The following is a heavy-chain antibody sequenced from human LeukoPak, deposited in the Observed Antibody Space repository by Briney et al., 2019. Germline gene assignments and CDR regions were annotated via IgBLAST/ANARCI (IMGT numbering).Heavy chain of an antibody. CDR2: ISVNNGNT. V-gene: IGHV1-18*01. D-gene: IGHD3-3*01. CDR1: GYTFASYG. Sequence: ASVKVSCKASGYTFASYGISWVRLAPGQGREWMGWISVNNGNTNYAQKLQGRVTMTTDTTTSTAYMELRSLRSDDTAVYYCARRANYDFWSGLYYYYHYMDVWGKGTTVTVSS. CDR3: ARRANYDFWSGLYYYYHYMDV. J-gene: IGHJ6*03.